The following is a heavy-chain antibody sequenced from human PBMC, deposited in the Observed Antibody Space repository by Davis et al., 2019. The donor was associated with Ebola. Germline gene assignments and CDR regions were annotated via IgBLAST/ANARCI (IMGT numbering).Heavy chain of an antibody. CDR2: TYYTSKWYN. CDR3: VRLVWTPKGFDY. J-gene: IGHJ4*02. V-gene: IGHV6-1*01. CDR1: GDSVFGKNGA. Sequence: HSQTLSLTCAISGDSVFGKNGAWNWIRQSPSRGLEWLGRTYYTSKWYNDYAPSVKSRITINPDTSKNQFSLQLNSVTPEDTAVYYCVRLVWTPKGFDYWGQGTLVTVSS. D-gene: IGHD2-21*01.